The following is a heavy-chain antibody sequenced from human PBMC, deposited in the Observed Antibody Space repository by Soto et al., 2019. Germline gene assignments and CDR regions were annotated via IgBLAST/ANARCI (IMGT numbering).Heavy chain of an antibody. CDR2: ITSSTSYI. CDR1: GFTFSSYS. V-gene: IGHV3-21*01. J-gene: IGHJ4*02. CDR3: ARFGSGYHLDY. D-gene: IGHD2-2*01. Sequence: EVQLVESGGGLVKPGGSLRLSCAASGFTFSSYSMIWVRQAPGKGLEWVSSITSSTSYIYYADSVKGRFTISRDNAKNSLYLQMNSLSAEDTAVYYCARFGSGYHLDYWGQGTLVTVSS.